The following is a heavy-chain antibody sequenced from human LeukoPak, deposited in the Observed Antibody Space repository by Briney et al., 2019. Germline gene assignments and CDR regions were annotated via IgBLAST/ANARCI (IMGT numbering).Heavy chain of an antibody. CDR3: ARGRDYYDSSGYYLRY. J-gene: IGHJ4*02. Sequence: ASVKVSCKASGYTFTSYGINWVRQATGQGLEWMGWMNSSSGNTDYAQKFQGRVAMTRNTSISTAYMELSSLRSEDTAVYYCARGRDYYDSSGYYLRYWGQGTLVTVSS. D-gene: IGHD3-22*01. CDR2: MNSSSGNT. V-gene: IGHV1-8*02. CDR1: GYTFTSYG.